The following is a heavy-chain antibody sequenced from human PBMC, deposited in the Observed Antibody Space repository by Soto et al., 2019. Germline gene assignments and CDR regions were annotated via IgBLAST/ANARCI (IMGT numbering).Heavy chain of an antibody. Sequence: EVQLLESGGGLVQPGGSLRLSCAASGFTFSSYAMSWVRQAPGKGLEWVSAISGSGGSTYYADSVKGRFTISRDNSKNTLYLQMNSLRAEDTAVYYCAKPETYYEYIWGSYRPDAFDIWGQGTMVTVSS. CDR1: GFTFSSYA. J-gene: IGHJ3*02. V-gene: IGHV3-23*01. CDR3: AKPETYYEYIWGSYRPDAFDI. CDR2: ISGSGGST. D-gene: IGHD3-16*02.